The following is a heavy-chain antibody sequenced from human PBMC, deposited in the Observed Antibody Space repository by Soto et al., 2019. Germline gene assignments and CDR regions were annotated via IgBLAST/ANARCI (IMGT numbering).Heavy chain of an antibody. CDR1: GLSFIGYY. J-gene: IGHJ4*02. V-gene: IGHV4-34*01. CDR2: INHSGST. D-gene: IGHD6-19*01. Sequence: PSETLSLTCAVYGLSFIGYYWSWIRQPPGKGLEWIGEINHSGSTNYNPSPKSRVTISVDTSKNQFSLKLSSVTAADTAVYYCAGRTSMAVAGFDYWGQGTLVTVSS. CDR3: AGRTSMAVAGFDY.